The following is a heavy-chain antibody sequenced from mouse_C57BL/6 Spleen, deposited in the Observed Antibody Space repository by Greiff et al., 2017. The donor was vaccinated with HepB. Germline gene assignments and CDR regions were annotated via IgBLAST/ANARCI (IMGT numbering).Heavy chain of an antibody. V-gene: IGHV2-2*01. J-gene: IGHJ4*01. Sequence: QVQLKESGPGLVQPSQSLSITCTVSGFSLTSYGVHWVRQSPGKGLEWLGVIWSGGSTDYNAAFISRLSISKDNSKSQVFFKMNSLQADDTAIYYCARTYDYDGGYAMDYWGQGTSVTVSS. CDR3: ARTYDYDGGYAMDY. CDR2: IWSGGST. D-gene: IGHD2-4*01. CDR1: GFSLTSYG.